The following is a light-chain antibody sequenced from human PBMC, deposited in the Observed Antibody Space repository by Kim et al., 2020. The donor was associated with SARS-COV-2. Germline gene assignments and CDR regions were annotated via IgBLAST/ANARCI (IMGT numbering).Light chain of an antibody. V-gene: IGLV3-19*01. Sequence: SSELTQEPAVSVALGQTVRITCQGDSLRSYYASWYQQKPGQAPVLVIYGKNNRPSGIPDRFPGSSSGNTASLTITGAQAEDEADYYCNSRDSSGNHHWVF. CDR3: NSRDSSGNHHWV. CDR1: SLRSYY. CDR2: GKN. J-gene: IGLJ3*02.